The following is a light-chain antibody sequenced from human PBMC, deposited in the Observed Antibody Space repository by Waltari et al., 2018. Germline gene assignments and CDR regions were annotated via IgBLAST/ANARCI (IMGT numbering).Light chain of an antibody. J-gene: IGKJ4*01. CDR2: WAS. CDR1: TGVLNRSTNRHY. Sequence: DIVLPQSPHSLAVSLGERATIHSQSSTGVLNRSTNRHYIAWYQQKVGHPPKLLIYWASTREFGVPDRFSGSGSGTDFTLTISDLQAEDVAVYFCQQCYDVPLSFGGGTKVEIK. V-gene: IGKV4-1*01. CDR3: QQCYDVPLS.